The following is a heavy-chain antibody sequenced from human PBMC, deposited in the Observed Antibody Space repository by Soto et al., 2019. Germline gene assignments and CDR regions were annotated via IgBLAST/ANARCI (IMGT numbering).Heavy chain of an antibody. J-gene: IGHJ4*02. CDR2: INPSGGST. V-gene: IGHV1-46*01. CDR3: ASGYCTNGVCYRLAYLDY. CDR1: GYTFTSYY. Sequence: ASVKVSCKASGYTFTSYYMHWVRQAPGQGLEWMGIINPSGGSTSYAQKFQGRVTITRDTSTSTVYMELSSLRSEDTAVYYCASGYCTNGVCYRLAYLDYWGQGTLVTVSS. D-gene: IGHD2-8*01.